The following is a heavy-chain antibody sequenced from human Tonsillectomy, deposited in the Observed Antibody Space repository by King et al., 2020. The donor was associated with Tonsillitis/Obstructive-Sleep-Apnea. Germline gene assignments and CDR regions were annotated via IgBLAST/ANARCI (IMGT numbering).Heavy chain of an antibody. J-gene: IGHJ3*02. Sequence: VQLVESGGGVVQPGRSLRLSCAASGFTFSSYGMHGVRQAPAKGLEWVAVRWFDGSNKYYEDSVKGRFTISRDNSKNTLYLQMNSLRAEDTAVYYCARDRRYYYGSGSYYLAFDIWGQGTMVTVSS. CDR1: GFTFSSYG. CDR3: ARDRRYYYGSGSYYLAFDI. V-gene: IGHV3-33*01. D-gene: IGHD3-10*01. CDR2: RWFDGSNK.